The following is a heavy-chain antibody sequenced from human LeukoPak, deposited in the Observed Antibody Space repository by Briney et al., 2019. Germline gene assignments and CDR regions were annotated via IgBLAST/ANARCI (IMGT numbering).Heavy chain of an antibody. D-gene: IGHD2-15*01. J-gene: IGHJ5*02. CDR3: ARVDLGYCSGGSCYGQYNWFDP. V-gene: IGHV1-2*02. CDR1: GYTFTGYY. CDR2: INPDSGGT. Sequence: ASVKVSCKASGYTFTGYYMHWVRQAPGQELEWMGWINPDSGGTNYAQKFQGRVTMTRDTSISTAYMELSRLRSDDTAVYYCARVDLGYCSGGSCYGQYNWFDPWGQGTLVTVSS.